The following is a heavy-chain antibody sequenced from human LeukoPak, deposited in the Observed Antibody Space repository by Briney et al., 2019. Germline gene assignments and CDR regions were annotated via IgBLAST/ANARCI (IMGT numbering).Heavy chain of an antibody. CDR2: IKQDGSEK. J-gene: IGHJ5*02. D-gene: IGHD3-9*01. CDR3: AGGSGYLITS. Sequence: GGSLRPSFPATGFSFRSYGMNWVRQPPGKGWGWLAIIKQDGSEKHYKGSVEGRFTISRDNAKNSLHLQMNSLRAEDTAVYYCAGGSGYLITSWGQGTLVTVSS. V-gene: IGHV3-7*01. CDR1: GFSFRSYG.